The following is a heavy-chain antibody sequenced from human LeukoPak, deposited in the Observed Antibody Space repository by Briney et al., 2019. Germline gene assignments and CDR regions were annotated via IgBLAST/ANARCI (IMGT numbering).Heavy chain of an antibody. CDR2: IIPIFGTA. V-gene: IGHV1-69*05. Sequence: GSSVKVSCKASGGTFSSYAISWVRQAPGQGLEWMGGIIPIFGTANYAQKFQGRVTITTDESTSTAYMELSSLRSEDTAVYYCARDPGGRSSSSYYYYYMDVWGKGTTVTVSS. CDR3: ARDPGGRSSSSYYYYYMDV. J-gene: IGHJ6*03. CDR1: GGTFSSYA. D-gene: IGHD6-6*01.